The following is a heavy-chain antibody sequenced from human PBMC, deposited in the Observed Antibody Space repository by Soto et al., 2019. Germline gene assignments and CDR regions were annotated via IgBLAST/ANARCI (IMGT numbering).Heavy chain of an antibody. CDR3: ANLRIGH. D-gene: IGHD4-17*01. Sequence: QIQLVQSGAEVKKPGSSVKVSCKASGCTFRSYTISGVRQAPGQGLEWMGRIIPILGIANYAQKFQGRVTITADKSTSTAYMDLSSLRSEDTAVYYCANLRIGHWGQGTLVTVSS. V-gene: IGHV1-69*02. CDR2: IIPILGIA. CDR1: GCTFRSYT. J-gene: IGHJ1*01.